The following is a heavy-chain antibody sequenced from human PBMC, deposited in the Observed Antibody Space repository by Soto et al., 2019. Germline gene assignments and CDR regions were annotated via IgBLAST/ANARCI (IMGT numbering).Heavy chain of an antibody. D-gene: IGHD3-10*01. CDR3: ATGTRGDN. J-gene: IGHJ4*02. V-gene: IGHV3-15*01. CDR1: GFSFSNVW. CDR2: IKKNTDGGKA. Sequence: EVQLVESGGGLVEPGGSLRLSCAGSGFSFSNVWMTWVRQAPGKGLEWVGRIKKNTDGGKAEYAAPVKGRFTISRDDSKNTLSLQMNRLRTEDTAVYYCATGTRGDNWGQGTLVTVSS.